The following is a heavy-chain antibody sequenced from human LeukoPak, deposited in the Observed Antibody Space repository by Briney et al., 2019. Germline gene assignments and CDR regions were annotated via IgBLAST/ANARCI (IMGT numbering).Heavy chain of an antibody. Sequence: GGSLRLFCAASGFTFSNYAMHWVRQAPGKGLEWVAVISYDGSNKYYAEFVKGRFTISRDNSKNTLYLQMNSLRSEDTAVYYCARATRGLLWFGGRFWFDPWGQGTLVTVSS. CDR3: ARATRGLLWFGGRFWFDP. CDR2: ISYDGSNK. V-gene: IGHV3-30*04. CDR1: GFTFSNYA. D-gene: IGHD3-10*01. J-gene: IGHJ5*02.